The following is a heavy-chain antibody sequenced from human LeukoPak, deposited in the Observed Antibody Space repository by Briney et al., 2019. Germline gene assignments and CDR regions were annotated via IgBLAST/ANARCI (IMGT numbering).Heavy chain of an antibody. CDR3: ASITSGSYYAFDI. CDR2: IYTSGST. V-gene: IGHV4-4*07. CDR1: GGSMTSYY. D-gene: IGHD3-10*01. Sequence: PSETLSLTCTVSGGSMTSYYWSWIRQPAGKGLEWIGRIYTSGSTNYNPSLKSRVTISVDKSKNQFSLKLSSVTAADTAVYYCASITSGSYYAFDIWGQGTMVTVSS. J-gene: IGHJ3*02.